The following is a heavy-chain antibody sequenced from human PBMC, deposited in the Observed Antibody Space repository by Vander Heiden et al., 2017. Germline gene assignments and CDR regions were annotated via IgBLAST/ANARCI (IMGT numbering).Heavy chain of an antibody. CDR2: ISFDGKTE. J-gene: IGHJ4*02. CDR3: VAAYHLHTNGYSLSTFED. D-gene: IGHD4-4*01. Sequence: GGGVVQPGGSLRLSCAASGFHFTANAMHWVRQAPGKGLEWVAVISFDGKTEFYGNSVKGRFVISRDNSKSTLSLLLNNVRADDTAVYYCVAAYHLHTNGYSLSTFEDWGQGTLVTVSS. V-gene: IGHV3-30*07. CDR1: GFHFTANA.